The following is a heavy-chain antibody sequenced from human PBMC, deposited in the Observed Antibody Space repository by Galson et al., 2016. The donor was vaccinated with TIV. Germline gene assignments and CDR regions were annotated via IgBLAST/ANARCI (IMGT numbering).Heavy chain of an antibody. V-gene: IGHV1-69*13. CDR2: ITPIFGTT. CDR3: ARVRGEFYDSSGYYDS. D-gene: IGHD3-22*01. J-gene: IGHJ4*02. Sequence: SVKVSCKASGVIFRNFAITWVRQAPGQGLEWMGRITPIFGTTKYAQKFQGRVTLTADASTSTAYMELSFLRSEDTAIYYCARVRGEFYDSSGYYDSWGQGTLVSVSS. CDR1: GVIFRNFA.